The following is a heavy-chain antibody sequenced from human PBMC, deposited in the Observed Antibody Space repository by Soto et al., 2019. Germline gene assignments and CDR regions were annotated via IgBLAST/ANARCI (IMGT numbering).Heavy chain of an antibody. V-gene: IGHV5-51*01. J-gene: IGHJ6*02. CDR1: GYSFTSYW. CDR2: IYPGDSDT. Sequence: RGDSRKISCKGSGYSFTSYWIGWVRQMPGKGLEWMGIIYPGDSDTRYSPSFQGQVKISADKSISTAYLQWSSLKASDTAMYYCARHDEELSSMDVWGQGTTVTVSS. D-gene: IGHD1-7*01. CDR3: ARHDEELSSMDV.